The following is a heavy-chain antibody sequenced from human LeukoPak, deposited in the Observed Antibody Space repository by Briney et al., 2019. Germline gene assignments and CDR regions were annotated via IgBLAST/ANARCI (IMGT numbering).Heavy chain of an antibody. V-gene: IGHV3-23*01. J-gene: IGHJ5*02. D-gene: IGHD3-22*01. Sequence: GGSLRLSCAASGFRFSDFTMTWVRQAPGKGPEWVSAIGGRGGSTYYADSLGGRFTISRDNSKDMVYLQMNSLKVEDTATYYCAKEGYDSSGYYYSPWGQGTLVTVSS. CDR2: IGGRGGST. CDR3: AKEGYDSSGYYYSP. CDR1: GFRFSDFT.